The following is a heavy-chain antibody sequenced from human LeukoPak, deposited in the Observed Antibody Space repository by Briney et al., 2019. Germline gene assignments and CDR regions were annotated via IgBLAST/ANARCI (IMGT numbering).Heavy chain of an antibody. CDR2: IWYDGSNK. V-gene: IGHV3-33*01. CDR3: ARMGIGVVISLVGWFDP. J-gene: IGHJ5*02. D-gene: IGHD3-3*01. Sequence: GGSLRLSCAASGFTFSSYGMHWVRQAPGKGLEWVAVIWYDGSNKYYADSVKGRFTISRDNSKNSLYLQMNSLRAEDTAVYYCARMGIGVVISLVGWFDPWGQGTLVTVSS. CDR1: GFTFSSYG.